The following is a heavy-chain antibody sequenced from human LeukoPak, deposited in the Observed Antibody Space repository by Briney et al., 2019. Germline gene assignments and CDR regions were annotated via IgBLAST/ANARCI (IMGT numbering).Heavy chain of an antibody. D-gene: IGHD1-7*01. CDR2: YSSTGDS. Sequence: SETLSLTCTVSSDSIGNYYWTWIRQSPGKRLEWLGYYSSTGDSEYNPSLTSRVTMSVDMSKNQFSLKLTSVTAADTAVYFCARGYHWNYGWFDPWGQGTLVTVSS. J-gene: IGHJ5*02. CDR1: SDSIGNYY. CDR3: ARGYHWNYGWFDP. V-gene: IGHV4-59*01.